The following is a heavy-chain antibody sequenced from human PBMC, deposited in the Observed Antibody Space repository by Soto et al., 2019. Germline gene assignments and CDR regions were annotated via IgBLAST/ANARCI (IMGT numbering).Heavy chain of an antibody. J-gene: IGHJ6*02. Sequence: SETLSLTCAVYGGSFSGYYWSWIRQPPGKGLEWIGEINHSGSTNYNPSLKSRVTISVDTSKNQFSLKLSSVTAADTAVYYCARVPGYSSSWYPYYYGMDVWGQGTTVTVSS. D-gene: IGHD6-13*01. CDR2: INHSGST. V-gene: IGHV4-34*01. CDR1: GGSFSGYY. CDR3: ARVPGYSSSWYPYYYGMDV.